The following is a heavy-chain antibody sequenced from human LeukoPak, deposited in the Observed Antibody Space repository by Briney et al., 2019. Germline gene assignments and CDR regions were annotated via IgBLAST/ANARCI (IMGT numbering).Heavy chain of an antibody. CDR1: GFTFSSYE. D-gene: IGHD4-23*01. CDR2: ISSSGSTI. CDR3: ARGRWLGVDY. V-gene: IGHV3-48*03. J-gene: IGHJ4*02. Sequence: AGSLRLSCAASGFTFSSYEMNWVRQAPGKGLEWVSYISSSGSTIYYADSVKGRFTISRDNAKNSLYLQMNSLRAEDTAVYYCARGRWLGVDYWGQGTLVTVSS.